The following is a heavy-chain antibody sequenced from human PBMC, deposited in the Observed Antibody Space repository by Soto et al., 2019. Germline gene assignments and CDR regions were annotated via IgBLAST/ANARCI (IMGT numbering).Heavy chain of an antibody. CDR3: ARVREWLLPRKTNNWFDP. CDR1: GGSFSGYY. D-gene: IGHD3-3*01. V-gene: IGHV4-34*01. J-gene: IGHJ5*02. Sequence: SETLSLTCAVYGGSFSGYYWSWIRQPPGKGLEWIGEINHSGSTNYNPSLKSRVTISVDTSKNQFSLKLSSVTAADTAVYYCARVREWLLPRKTNNWFDPWGQGTLVTVSS. CDR2: INHSGST.